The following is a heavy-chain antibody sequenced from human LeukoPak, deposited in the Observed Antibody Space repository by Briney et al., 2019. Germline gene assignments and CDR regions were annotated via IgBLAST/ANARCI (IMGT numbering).Heavy chain of an antibody. J-gene: IGHJ5*02. CDR3: AREMATNYGNWFDP. D-gene: IGHD4/OR15-4a*01. V-gene: IGHV1-2*02. CDR1: GYTFTGYY. Sequence: ASVKVSCKASGYTFTGYYMHWVRQAPGQGLEWVGWINPNSGGTNYAQKFQGRVTMTRDTSISTAYMELSRLRSDDTAVYYCAREMATNYGNWFDPWGQGTPVTVSS. CDR2: INPNSGGT.